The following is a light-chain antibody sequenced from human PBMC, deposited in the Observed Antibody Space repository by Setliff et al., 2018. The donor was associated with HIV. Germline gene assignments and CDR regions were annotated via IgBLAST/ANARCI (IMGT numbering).Light chain of an antibody. CDR2: EVT. J-gene: IGLJ3*02. V-gene: IGLV2-14*02. CDR1: SSDVGSYNL. CDR3: SSYTSTNTLV. Sequence: QSALTQPASVSGSPGQSITNSCTGTSSDVGSYNLVSWYQQHPGKAPKVMIYEVTKRPSGVSNRFSGSKSGNAASLTISGLQVEDEADYYCSSYTSTNTLVFGGGTKVTVL.